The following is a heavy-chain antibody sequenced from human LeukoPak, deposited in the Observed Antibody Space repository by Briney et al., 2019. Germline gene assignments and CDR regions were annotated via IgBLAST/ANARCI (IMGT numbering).Heavy chain of an antibody. D-gene: IGHD6-19*01. V-gene: IGHV3-9*01. Sequence: GRSLRLSCAASGFTFDDYAMHWVRQAPGNGLEWVSGISWNSGSIGYADSVKGRFTISRDNAKNSLYLQMNSLRAEDTALYYCAKDSGVAVAGLDYWGQGTLVTVSS. CDR1: GFTFDDYA. CDR2: ISWNSGSI. J-gene: IGHJ4*02. CDR3: AKDSGVAVAGLDY.